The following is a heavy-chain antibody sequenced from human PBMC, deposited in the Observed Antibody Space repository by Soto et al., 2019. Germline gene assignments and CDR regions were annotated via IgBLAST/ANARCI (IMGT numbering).Heavy chain of an antibody. CDR3: AREGVRVPDV. J-gene: IGHJ6*02. Sequence: QGQLLQSGAEVKKPGSSVKVSCKSSGYTLTSYDINWVRQATGQGIEWMGGMNPNSGNTGYAQQFQGRVNMTRNTSISTAYRELSSLRSEYTSVYDCAREGVRVPDVWGQGTTVTVSS. D-gene: IGHD3-10*01. V-gene: IGHV1-8*01. CDR1: GYTLTSYD. CDR2: MNPNSGNT.